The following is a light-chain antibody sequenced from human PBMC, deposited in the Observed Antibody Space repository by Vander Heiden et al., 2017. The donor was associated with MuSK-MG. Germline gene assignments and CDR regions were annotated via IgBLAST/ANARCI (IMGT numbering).Light chain of an antibody. Sequence: IQMTQSPSSLSASVGDRVTVTCRASQSITTYVNWYQQKPGKAPNLLIYGASTLQSAVPSRFSGSGSGRDFTLSIIRRQPEDFATYHCRQSYSTPYTFGQGTKLEIK. CDR2: GAS. J-gene: IGKJ2*01. CDR3: RQSYSTPYT. CDR1: QSITTY. V-gene: IGKV1-39*01.